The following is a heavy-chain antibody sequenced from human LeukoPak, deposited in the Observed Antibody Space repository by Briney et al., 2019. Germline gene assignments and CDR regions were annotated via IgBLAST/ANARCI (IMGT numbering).Heavy chain of an antibody. J-gene: IGHJ4*02. CDR3: ARHPSKAMVAPDY. CDR1: GGSFSGYY. D-gene: IGHD5-18*01. Sequence: PSETLSLTCAVYGGSFSGYYWSWIRQPPGKGLEWIGEINHSGSTNYNPSLKSRVTISVDTSKNQFSLKLSSVTAADTAVYYCARHPSKAMVAPDYWGQGTLVTVSS. V-gene: IGHV4-34*01. CDR2: INHSGST.